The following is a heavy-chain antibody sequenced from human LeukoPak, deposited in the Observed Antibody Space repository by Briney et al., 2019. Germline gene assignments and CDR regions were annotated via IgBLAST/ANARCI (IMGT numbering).Heavy chain of an antibody. D-gene: IGHD6-13*01. CDR1: GFTFSNYA. V-gene: IGHV3-23*01. CDR2: LSSSGAST. CDR3: AEVDDSSSWYDVGSYYYYMDV. Sequence: PGGSLRLSCAASGFTFSNYAMHWVRQAPGKGLEWVSGLSSSGASTIYADSVKGRFTISRDNSKNTLYLQMNSLRAEDTAAYYCAEVDDSSSWYDVGSYYYYMDVWGKGTTVTVSS. J-gene: IGHJ6*03.